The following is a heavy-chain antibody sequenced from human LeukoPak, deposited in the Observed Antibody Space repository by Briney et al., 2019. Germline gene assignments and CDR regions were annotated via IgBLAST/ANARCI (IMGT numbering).Heavy chain of an antibody. D-gene: IGHD2-2*01. Sequence: GGSLRHSCAASGFTFSSYGMHWVRQAPGKGLEWVAVIWYDGSNKYYADSVKGRFTISRDNSKNTLYLQMNSLRAEDTAVYYCARAGIVVVPAAESALDYWGQGTLVTVSS. V-gene: IGHV3-33*01. J-gene: IGHJ4*02. CDR1: GFTFSSYG. CDR3: ARAGIVVVPAAESALDY. CDR2: IWYDGSNK.